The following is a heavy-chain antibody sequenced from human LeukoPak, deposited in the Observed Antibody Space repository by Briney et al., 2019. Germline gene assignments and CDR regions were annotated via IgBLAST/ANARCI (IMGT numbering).Heavy chain of an antibody. CDR1: GFTFSSHA. V-gene: IGHV3-23*01. CDR3: AKALIAVAGEFDY. J-gene: IGHJ4*02. Sequence: GGSLRLSCAASGFTFSSHALSWVRQAPGKGLEWVSAISVSGDNTYYADSVKGRFTISRDNSKNTLFLQMNSLRAEDTAVYYRAKALIAVAGEFDYWGQGTLVTVSS. D-gene: IGHD6-19*01. CDR2: ISVSGDNT.